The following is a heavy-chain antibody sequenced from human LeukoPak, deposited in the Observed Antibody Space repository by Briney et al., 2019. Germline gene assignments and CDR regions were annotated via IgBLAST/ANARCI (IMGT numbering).Heavy chain of an antibody. V-gene: IGHV3-33*01. CDR1: GFTFSSYG. D-gene: IGHD2-2*01. J-gene: IGHJ4*02. CDR2: IWYDGSVT. Sequence: GRSLRLSCAASGFTFSSYGMHWVRQTPGKGLEWVAVIWYDGSVTYYADSVKGRFTISRDNSMNTLYLQMNSLRAEDTALYYCARGTRRVGDYFDSWGQGTLVTVSS. CDR3: ARGTRRVGDYFDS.